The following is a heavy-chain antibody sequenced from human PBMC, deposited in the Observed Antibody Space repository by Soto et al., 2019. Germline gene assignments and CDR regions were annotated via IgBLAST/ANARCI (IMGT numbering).Heavy chain of an antibody. V-gene: IGHV1-3*01. Sequence: ASVKVSCKASGYTFTSYAMHWVRQAPGQRLEWMGWINAGNGNTEYSQKFQGRVTITRDTSASTAYMELSSLRSEDTAVYYCARVKSYYYYGSGSYAFDIWGQGTMVTVSS. CDR1: GYTFTSYA. D-gene: IGHD3-10*01. CDR3: ARVKSYYYYGSGSYAFDI. CDR2: INAGNGNT. J-gene: IGHJ3*02.